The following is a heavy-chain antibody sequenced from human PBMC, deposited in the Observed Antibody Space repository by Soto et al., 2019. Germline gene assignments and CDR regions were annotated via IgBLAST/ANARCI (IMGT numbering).Heavy chain of an antibody. CDR3: ARQLYTVVTPQDY. CDR2: IDGSGTAM. V-gene: IGHV3-48*02. J-gene: IGHJ4*02. D-gene: IGHD2-21*02. Sequence: GGSLRLSCAASGFTFSNFRMNWIRQAPGKGLEWVSHIDGSGTAMSYVDSVKGRFTISRDNAKNSLYLEMTSLRDEDAAVYYCARQLYTVVTPQDYWGRGTLVTVSS. CDR1: GFTFSNFR.